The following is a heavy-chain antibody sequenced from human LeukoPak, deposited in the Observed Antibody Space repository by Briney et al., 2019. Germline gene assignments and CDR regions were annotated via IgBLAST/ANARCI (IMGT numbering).Heavy chain of an antibody. V-gene: IGHV4-31*11. Sequence: SETLSLTCAVSGGSISSGGYYWSWIRQHPGKGLEWIGYIYYSGSTYYNPSLKSRVTISVDTSKNQFSLKLSSVTAADTAVYYCARVGVIISTYYYGMDVWGQGTTVTVSS. D-gene: IGHD3-3*01. CDR3: ARVGVIISTYYYGMDV. CDR2: IYYSGST. J-gene: IGHJ6*02. CDR1: GGSISSGGYY.